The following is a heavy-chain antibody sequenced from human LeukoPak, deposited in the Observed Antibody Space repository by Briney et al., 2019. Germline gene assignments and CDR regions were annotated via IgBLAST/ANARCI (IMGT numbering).Heavy chain of an antibody. CDR1: GFDVSANY. J-gene: IGHJ5*01. Sequence: GGSLRLSCAASGFDVSANYMSWVRQAPGSALEWVSTIYTGGSTYYADSVKGRFTISRDKSKKTLILQMDNLRGDDTAKYYCARLGFSSHSYWFASWGQGTLVAVSS. CDR2: IYTGGST. CDR3: ARLGFSSHSYWFAS. D-gene: IGHD6-13*01. V-gene: IGHV3-66*04.